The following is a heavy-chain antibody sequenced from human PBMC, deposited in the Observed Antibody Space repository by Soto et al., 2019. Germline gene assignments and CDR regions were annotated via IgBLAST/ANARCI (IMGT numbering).Heavy chain of an antibody. CDR1: GSSISSYY. CDR2: IYYSGST. CDR3: GRQQWLVLNAFDI. V-gene: IGHV4-59*01. Sequence: SETLSLTCTVSGSSISSYYWSWIRQPPGKGLEWIGYIYYSGSTNYNPSLKSRVTISVDTSKNQFSLKLSSVTAADTAVYYCGRQQWLVLNAFDIWGQGTMVTVSS. J-gene: IGHJ3*02. D-gene: IGHD6-19*01.